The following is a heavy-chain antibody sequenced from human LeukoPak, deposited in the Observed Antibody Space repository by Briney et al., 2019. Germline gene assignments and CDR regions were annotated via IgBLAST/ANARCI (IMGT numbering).Heavy chain of an antibody. V-gene: IGHV3-48*03. D-gene: IGHD3-9*01. CDR3: ASLLTGYGNYGMDV. J-gene: IGHJ6*02. CDR2: ISSSGSTI. Sequence: PGGSLRLSCAASGFTFSSYEMNWVRQAPGKGLEWVSYISSSGSTIYYADSVKGRFTISRDNAKNSLYLQMNSLRAEDTAVYYCASLLTGYGNYGMDVWGQGTTVTVSS. CDR1: GFTFSSYE.